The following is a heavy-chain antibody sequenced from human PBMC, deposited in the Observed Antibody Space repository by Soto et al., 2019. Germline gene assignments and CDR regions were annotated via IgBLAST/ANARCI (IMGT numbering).Heavy chain of an antibody. Sequence: SETLSLTCTVSGGSISSGDYYWSWIRQPPGKGLEWIGYIYYGGSTYYNPSLKSRVTISVDTSKNQFSLKLSSVTAADTAVYYCARDYGGNSANYYYYYGMDVWGQGTTVTVSS. CDR3: ARDYGGNSANYYYYYGMDV. CDR2: IYYGGST. CDR1: GGSISSGDYY. D-gene: IGHD4-17*01. J-gene: IGHJ6*02. V-gene: IGHV4-30-4*01.